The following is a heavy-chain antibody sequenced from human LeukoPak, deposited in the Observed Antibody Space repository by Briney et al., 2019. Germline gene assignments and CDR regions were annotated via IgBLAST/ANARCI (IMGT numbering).Heavy chain of an antibody. V-gene: IGHV4-39*01. CDR1: GGSISSSSYY. D-gene: IGHD2-21*01. Sequence: SETLSLTCTVSGGSISSSSYYWGWIRQPPGKGLEWIGSIYYSGSTYYNPSLKSRVTISVDTSKNQFSLKLSSVTAADTAVYYCARLTAHCGGDCSYYYYYYYMDVWGKGTTVTVSS. CDR2: IYYSGST. J-gene: IGHJ6*03. CDR3: ARLTAHCGGDCSYYYYYYYMDV.